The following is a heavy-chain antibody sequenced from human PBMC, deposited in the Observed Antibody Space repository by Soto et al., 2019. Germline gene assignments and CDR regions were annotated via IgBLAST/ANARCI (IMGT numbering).Heavy chain of an antibody. V-gene: IGHV3-23*01. CDR3: AKGQRTEGISYFDY. CDR2: ISGGGGST. J-gene: IGHJ4*02. Sequence: GGSLRLSCAASGFTFSSFGMSWVRQAPGKGLEWVSSISGGGGSTYYADSVKGRFAISRDNSKNTLYLQVTSLRAEDTAVYYCAKGQRTEGISYFDYWGQGTLVTVSS. D-gene: IGHD3-3*01. CDR1: GFTFSSFG.